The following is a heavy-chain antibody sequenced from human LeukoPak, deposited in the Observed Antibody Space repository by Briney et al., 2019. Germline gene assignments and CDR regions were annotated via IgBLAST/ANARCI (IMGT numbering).Heavy chain of an antibody. CDR3: ARTSGYGDLAAWLDP. D-gene: IGHD4-17*01. CDR2: INPNSGGA. Sequence: ASVKVSCKASGYTFTGYYIHWLRQAPGHGLEWMGWINPNSGGANSAQKFQGRVTMTRDTSISTAYMEVSGLTSDDTALYYCARTSGYGDLAAWLDPSGQGTLVTVSS. V-gene: IGHV1-2*02. CDR1: GYTFTGYY. J-gene: IGHJ5*02.